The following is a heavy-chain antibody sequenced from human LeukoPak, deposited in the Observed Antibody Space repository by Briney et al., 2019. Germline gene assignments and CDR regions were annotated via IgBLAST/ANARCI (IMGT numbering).Heavy chain of an antibody. J-gene: IGHJ4*02. D-gene: IGHD6-13*01. CDR2: IKQDGSEK. V-gene: IGHV3-7*01. CDR1: GFSFSSYW. Sequence: GGSLRLSCAASGFSFSSYWMSWVRQAPGKGLEWVANIKQDGSEKYYVDSVKGRFTISRDNAKNSLYLQMNSLRAEDTAVYYCARDWSIAAGYFDYWGQGTLVTVSS. CDR3: ARDWSIAAGYFDY.